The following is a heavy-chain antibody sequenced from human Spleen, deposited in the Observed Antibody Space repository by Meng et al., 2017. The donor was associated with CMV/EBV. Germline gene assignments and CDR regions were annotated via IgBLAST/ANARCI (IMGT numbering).Heavy chain of an antibody. D-gene: IGHD3-3*01. CDR2: IYYSGST. J-gene: IGHJ5*02. CDR3: ARARITIFGVEPNWFDP. V-gene: IGHV4-59*01. CDR1: GGSISSYY. Sequence: GSLRLSCTVSGGSISSYYWSWIRQPPGKGLEWIGYIYYSGSTNYNPSLKSRVTISVDTSKNQFSLKLSSVTAADTAVYYCARARITIFGVEPNWFDPWGQGTLVTVSS.